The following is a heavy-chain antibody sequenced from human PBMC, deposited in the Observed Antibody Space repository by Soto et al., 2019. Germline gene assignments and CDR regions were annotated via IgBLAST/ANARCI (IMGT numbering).Heavy chain of an antibody. CDR2: IYYSGST. CDR3: ARGALTTYFDY. V-gene: IGHV4-59*01. Sequence: SETLSLTCTVSGGYISSYYWSWIRQPPGKGLEWIGYIYYSGSTNYNPSLKSRVTISVDTSKNQFSLKLTFVTAADMAVYYCARGALTTYFDYWGQGTLVTVSS. CDR1: GGYISSYY. J-gene: IGHJ4*02.